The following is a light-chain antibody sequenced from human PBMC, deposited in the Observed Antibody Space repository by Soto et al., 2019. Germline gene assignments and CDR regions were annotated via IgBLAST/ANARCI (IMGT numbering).Light chain of an antibody. CDR2: EGS. CDR3: CSYAGSSTYV. J-gene: IGLJ1*01. Sequence: ALTQPASVSGSPGQSITISCTGTSSDVGSYNLVSWYQQHPGKAPKLMIYEGSKRPSGVSNRFSGSKSGNTASLTISGFQAEDEADYYCCSYAGSSTYVFGTGTKVTVL. CDR1: SSDVGSYNL. V-gene: IGLV2-23*01.